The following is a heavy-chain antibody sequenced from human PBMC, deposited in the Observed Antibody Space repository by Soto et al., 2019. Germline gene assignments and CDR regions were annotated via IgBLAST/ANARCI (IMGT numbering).Heavy chain of an antibody. J-gene: IGHJ4*02. D-gene: IGHD3-22*01. V-gene: IGHV1-24*01. CDR3: ATVPKRSYYYYFDY. CDR2: FDPEDGET. CDR1: GYTLTELS. Sequence: ASVKVSCKVSGYTLTELSMHWVRQAPGKGLEWMGGFDPEDGETIYAQKFLGRVTMTEDTSTDTAYMELSSLRSEDTAVYYCATVPKRSYYYYFDYWGQGTLVTVSS.